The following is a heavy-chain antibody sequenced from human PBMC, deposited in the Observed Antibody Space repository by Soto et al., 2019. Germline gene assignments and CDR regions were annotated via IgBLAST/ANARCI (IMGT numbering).Heavy chain of an antibody. Sequence: SETLSLTCTVSGGSIISSSYYWVLIRQPPGKGLEWTGSIYYSGSTYYNPSLKSRVTISVDTSKNQFSLKLSSVTAADTAVYYCARHHERYYFDYWGQGTLVTSPQ. CDR2: IYYSGST. CDR1: GGSIISSSYY. V-gene: IGHV4-39*01. J-gene: IGHJ4*02. CDR3: ARHHERYYFDY.